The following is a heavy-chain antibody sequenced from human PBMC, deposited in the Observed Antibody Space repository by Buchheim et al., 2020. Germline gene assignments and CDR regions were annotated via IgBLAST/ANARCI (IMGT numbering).Heavy chain of an antibody. CDR3: VRANTTGAYYFDY. D-gene: IGHD1-1*01. CDR2: ISSSGMYI. V-gene: IGHV3-21*01. J-gene: IGHJ4*02. Sequence: EVQLVESGGGLVKPGGSLGLSCATSGFTFTSYSLSWVRQAPGKGLEWVSSISSSGMYIYYADSVKGRFTISRDNAKNLLYLQMSGLRGEDTAVYYCVRANTTGAYYFDYWGQGTL. CDR1: GFTFTSYS.